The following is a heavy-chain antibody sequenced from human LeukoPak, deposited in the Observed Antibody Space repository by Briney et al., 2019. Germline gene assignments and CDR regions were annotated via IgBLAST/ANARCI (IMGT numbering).Heavy chain of an antibody. CDR2: INHSGSA. V-gene: IGHV4-34*01. J-gene: IGHJ6*02. CDR1: GGSFSGYY. CDR3: ASPAQGYYYYGMDV. Sequence: SETLSLTCAVYGGSFSGYYWSWIRQPPGKGLEWIGEINHSGSANYNPSLKSRVTISVDTSKNQSSLKLSSVTAADTAVYYCASPAQGYYYYGMDVWGQGTTVTVSS.